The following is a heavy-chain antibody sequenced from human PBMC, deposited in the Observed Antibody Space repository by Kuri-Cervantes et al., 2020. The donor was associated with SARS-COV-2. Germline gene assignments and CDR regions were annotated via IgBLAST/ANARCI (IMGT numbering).Heavy chain of an antibody. CDR2: ISYDGSDK. CDR1: GFNFSSEA. CDR3: AREGIQLWEGIYYYYYGMGV. J-gene: IGHJ6*02. V-gene: IGHV3-30*03. D-gene: IGHD5-18*01. Sequence: LSLTCAASGFNFSSEAMHWVRQAPGKGLEWVALISYDGSDKYYADSVKGRFTISRDNSKNTLYLQMNSLRAEDTAVYYCAREGIQLWEGIYYYYYGMGVWGQGTTVTVSS.